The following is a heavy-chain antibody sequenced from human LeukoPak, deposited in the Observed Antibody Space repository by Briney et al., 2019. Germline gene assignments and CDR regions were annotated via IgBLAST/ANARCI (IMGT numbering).Heavy chain of an antibody. CDR1: GYTFTSYG. CDR3: ARVPRGYGGWYSDY. J-gene: IGHJ4*02. CDR2: ISAYNGNT. V-gene: IGHV1-18*01. Sequence: GESLKISCQASGYTFTSYGISWVRQAPGQGLKWMGWISAYNGNTNYAQKLQGRVTMTTDTSTSTAYMELRSLRSDDTAVYYCARVPRGYGGWYSDYWGQGTLVTVSS. D-gene: IGHD6-19*01.